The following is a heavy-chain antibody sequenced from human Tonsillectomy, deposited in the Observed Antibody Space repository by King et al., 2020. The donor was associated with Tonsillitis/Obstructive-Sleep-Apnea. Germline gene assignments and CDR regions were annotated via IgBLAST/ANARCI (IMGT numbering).Heavy chain of an antibody. J-gene: IGHJ1*01. Sequence: QLVQSGAEVKKSGASVKVSCKASGYIFTSYGISWVRQAPGQGLEWVGWISPYSGNTEYAQKLQGRVTMTTDASTSTAYMELRSLRSDDTAVDFCARDQGYSLWRDDPSSFPHRGQGTLVTVSS. D-gene: IGHD3-3*01. CDR2: ISPYSGNT. V-gene: IGHV1-18*01. CDR3: ARDQGYSLWRDDPSSFPH. CDR1: GYIFTSYG.